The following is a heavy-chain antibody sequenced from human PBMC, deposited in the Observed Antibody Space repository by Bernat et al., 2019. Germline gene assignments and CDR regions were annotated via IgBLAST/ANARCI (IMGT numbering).Heavy chain of an antibody. CDR2: IKQDGSEK. CDR1: GFTFSSYW. J-gene: IGHJ6*02. V-gene: IGHV3-7*03. CDR3: AKFSGWSYYYGMDV. Sequence: EVQLLESGGGLVQPGGSLRLSCAASGFTFSSYWMSWVRQAPGKGLEWVANIKQDGSEKYYVDSVKGRFTISRDNSKNTLYLQMNSLRAEDTAVYYCAKFSGWSYYYGMDVWGLGTTVTVSS. D-gene: IGHD6-19*01.